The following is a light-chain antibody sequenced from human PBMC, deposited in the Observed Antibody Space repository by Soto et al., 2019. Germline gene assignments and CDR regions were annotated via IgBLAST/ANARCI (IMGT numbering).Light chain of an antibody. Sequence: EIVMTQSPAILSVSPGERATLSCRASQSVGSDLAWYQQKPGQGPRLLIYGASTRATGIPATFSGSGSGTEFTITISSLQSEDFAVYYCQHYNDWPPGTFGQGTKVEI. CDR3: QHYNDWPPGT. CDR1: QSVGSD. V-gene: IGKV3-15*01. J-gene: IGKJ1*01. CDR2: GAS.